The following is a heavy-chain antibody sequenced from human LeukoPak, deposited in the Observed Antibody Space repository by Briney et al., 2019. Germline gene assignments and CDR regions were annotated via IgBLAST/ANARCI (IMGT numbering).Heavy chain of an antibody. V-gene: IGHV3-13*01. J-gene: IGHJ6*03. CDR3: ARGPPRGKYYYMDV. CDR1: GFTFSSFD. Sequence: GGALRLSCAASGFTFSSFDMHWVRQPTGQGLEWVSTIGTASDTYYPGSVEGRFTLSRDNAKNSLYLQMNSLTAGDTAVYYCARGPPRGKYYYMDVWGKGTTVTVSS. D-gene: IGHD1-1*01. CDR2: IGTASDT.